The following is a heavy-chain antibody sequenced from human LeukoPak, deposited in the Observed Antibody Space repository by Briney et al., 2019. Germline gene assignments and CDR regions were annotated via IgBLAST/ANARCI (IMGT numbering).Heavy chain of an antibody. CDR1: GVTLSSYA. D-gene: IGHD6-19*01. V-gene: IGHV3-23*01. CDR2: ISGSGGST. Sequence: PGGSLRLSCAASGVTLSSYAMSWARQAPGKGLEWVSVISGSGGSTYYADSVKGRFTISRDNSKNTLYLQMSSLRAEDTAAYYCAKSTAGHYYQYGLDVWGQGTTVTVSS. CDR3: AKSTAGHYYQYGLDV. J-gene: IGHJ6*02.